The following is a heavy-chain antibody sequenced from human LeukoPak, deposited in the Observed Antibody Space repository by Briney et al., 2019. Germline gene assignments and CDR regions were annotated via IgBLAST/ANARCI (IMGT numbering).Heavy chain of an antibody. J-gene: IGHJ4*02. CDR2: IYPGDSDT. V-gene: IGHV5-51*01. D-gene: IGHD1-1*01. CDR3: ARCGTIGTRGDY. CDR1: EYIFTTYW. Sequence: LGESLKISCKGSEYIFTTYWIDWVRQMPGKGLEWMGSIYPGDSDTRYSPSFQGQVTISTDKSISTAYLQWSSLKASDSAMYYCARCGTIGTRGDYWGQGTLVTVSS.